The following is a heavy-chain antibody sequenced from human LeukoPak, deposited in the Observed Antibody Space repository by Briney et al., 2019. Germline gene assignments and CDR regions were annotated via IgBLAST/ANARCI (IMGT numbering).Heavy chain of an antibody. Sequence: SETLSLTCTVSSGSVSSYSWSWIRQPPGKRLGWIGYIYTSGSTNYNPSLKSRVTISVDTSKNQFSLKLSSVTAADTAVYYCARQRVAGHFDYWGQGTLVTVYS. CDR2: IYTSGST. D-gene: IGHD6-19*01. CDR3: ARQRVAGHFDY. J-gene: IGHJ4*02. V-gene: IGHV4-4*09. CDR1: SGSVSSYS.